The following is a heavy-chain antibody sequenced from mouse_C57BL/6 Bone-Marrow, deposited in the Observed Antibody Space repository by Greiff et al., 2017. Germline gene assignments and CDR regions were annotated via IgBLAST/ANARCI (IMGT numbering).Heavy chain of an antibody. V-gene: IGHV1-50*01. D-gene: IGHD1-1*01. Sequence: QVQLQQPGAELVKPGASVKLSCKASGYTFTSYWMQWVKQRPGQGLEWIGEIDPSDSYTNYNQKFKGKATVAVDTSSSTAYMQLSSLTSEDSAVYYCAREDITTVVADDYAMDHWGQGTSVTVSS. CDR1: GYTFTSYW. J-gene: IGHJ4*01. CDR2: IDPSDSYT. CDR3: AREDITTVVADDYAMDH.